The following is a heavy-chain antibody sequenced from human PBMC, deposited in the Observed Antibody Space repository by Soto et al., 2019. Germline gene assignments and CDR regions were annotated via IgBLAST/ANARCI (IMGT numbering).Heavy chain of an antibody. CDR3: ARDPQPNYYYGMDV. Sequence: PGGSLRLSCAASGFTFSSYWMHWVRQAPGKGLVRVSRINSDGSSTSYADSVKGRFTISRDNAKNTLYLQMNSLRAEDTAVYYCARDPQPNYYYGMDVWGQGTTVTVSS. CDR2: INSDGSST. D-gene: IGHD6-13*01. J-gene: IGHJ6*02. CDR1: GFTFSSYW. V-gene: IGHV3-74*01.